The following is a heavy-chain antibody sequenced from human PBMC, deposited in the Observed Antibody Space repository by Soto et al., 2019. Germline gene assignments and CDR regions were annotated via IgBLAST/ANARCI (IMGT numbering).Heavy chain of an antibody. D-gene: IGHD6-25*01. Sequence: EVQVVESGGALVQPGGSLRLSCAASGFTLSDHYMDWVRQAPGKGLEWLGRTKNKANGYTTEYAASVKGRFTISRDDSKNSLYLQMNSLKTEDTAVYWCATWPRNGYNTWGQGTQVTVSP. J-gene: IGHJ4*02. V-gene: IGHV3-72*01. CDR2: TKNKANGYTT. CDR1: GFTLSDHY. CDR3: ATWPRNGYNT.